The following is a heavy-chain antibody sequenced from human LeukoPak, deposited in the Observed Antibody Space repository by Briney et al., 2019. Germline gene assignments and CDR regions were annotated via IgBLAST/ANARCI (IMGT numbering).Heavy chain of an antibody. V-gene: IGHV4-39*01. J-gene: IGHJ6*03. CDR3: ARAGEPPYYYYYMDV. D-gene: IGHD7-27*01. CDR2: IYYSGST. Sequence: PSETLSPTCTVSGGSISSSSYYWGWIRQPPGKGLEWIGSIYYSGSTYYNPSLKSRVTISVDTSKNQFSLKLSSVTAADTAVYYCARAGEPPYYYYYMDVWGKGTTVTVSS. CDR1: GGSISSSSYY.